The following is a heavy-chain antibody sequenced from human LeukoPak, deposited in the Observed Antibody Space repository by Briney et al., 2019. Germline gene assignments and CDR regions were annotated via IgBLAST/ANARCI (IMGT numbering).Heavy chain of an antibody. CDR3: ARLLYGSGSYSNIFDS. V-gene: IGHV4-39*01. CDR2: IYYSGST. Sequence: SETLSLTCTVSGGSISSSSYYWGWIRQPPGKGLEWIGSIYYSGSTYYNPSLKSRVTISVDTSKNQFSLKLSSVTAADTAVYYCARLLYGSGSYSNIFDSWGQGTLVTVSS. CDR1: GGSISSSSYY. J-gene: IGHJ4*02. D-gene: IGHD3-10*01.